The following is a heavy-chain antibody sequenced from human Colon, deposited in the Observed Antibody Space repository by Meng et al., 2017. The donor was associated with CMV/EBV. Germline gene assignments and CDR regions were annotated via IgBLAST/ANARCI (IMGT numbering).Heavy chain of an antibody. CDR1: GYTFTGYF. J-gene: IGHJ4*02. D-gene: IGHD3-10*01. CDR2: LNPNSGDT. V-gene: IGHV1-2*02. Sequence: GQVVQSGAGAKKPGASVKVSCTTSGYTFTGYFMFWVRQAPGQGLEWMGSLNPNSGDTNSAQKFHGRLTMTRDTSIHTAYMELGSLRSDDTAVYYCATISGGDFDFWGQGTLVTVSS. CDR3: ATISGGDFDF.